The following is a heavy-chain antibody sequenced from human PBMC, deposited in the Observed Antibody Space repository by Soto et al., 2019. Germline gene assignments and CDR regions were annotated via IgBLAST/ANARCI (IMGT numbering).Heavy chain of an antibody. CDR2: IIPIFGTA. J-gene: IGHJ6*02. CDR1: GGTFSSYA. CDR3: ARDSTIFGVVITPYYYGMDV. V-gene: IGHV1-69*12. D-gene: IGHD3-3*01. Sequence: QVQLVQSGAEVKKPGSSVKVSCKASGGTFSSYAISWVRQAPGQGLEWMGGIIPIFGTANYAQKFQGRVKITADESTSTAYMELSSLRSEDTAVYYCARDSTIFGVVITPYYYGMDVWGQGTTVTVSS.